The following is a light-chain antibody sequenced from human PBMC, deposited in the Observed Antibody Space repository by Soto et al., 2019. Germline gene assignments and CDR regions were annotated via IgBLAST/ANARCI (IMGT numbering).Light chain of an antibody. CDR2: GAT. V-gene: IGKV3-15*01. Sequence: EILLTQSPATLSVSPGETATLSCRASQNVLSDLTWYQQKPGQAPRLLVYGATTRATDAPAKFRGRGPGTEFSLTISSLQSEDSATYYGQQYRSWPRTFGQGSRVEI. CDR1: QNVLSD. CDR3: QQYRSWPRT. J-gene: IGKJ1*01.